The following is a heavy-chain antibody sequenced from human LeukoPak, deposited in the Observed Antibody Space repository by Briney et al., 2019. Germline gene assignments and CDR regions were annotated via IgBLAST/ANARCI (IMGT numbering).Heavy chain of an antibody. CDR2: MNPNSGNT. CDR3: ASLLVDSSGYYN. Sequence: ASVKVSCKASGYTFTSYDINWVRQATGQGLEWMGWMNPNSGNTGYEQKFQGRVTITRNTSISTAYMELSSLRSEDTAVYYCASLLVDSSGYYNWGQGTLVTVSS. D-gene: IGHD3-22*01. CDR1: GYTFTSYD. J-gene: IGHJ4*02. V-gene: IGHV1-8*01.